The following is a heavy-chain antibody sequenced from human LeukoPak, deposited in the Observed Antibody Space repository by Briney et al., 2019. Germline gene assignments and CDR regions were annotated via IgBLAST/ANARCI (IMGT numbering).Heavy chain of an antibody. V-gene: IGHV3-30*18. CDR1: GFTFSSYW. CDR3: AKQEQWLVLDY. Sequence: GGSLRLSCAASGFTFSSYWMSWVRQAPGKGLEWVAVISYDGSNKYYADSVKGRFTISRDNSKNTLYLQMNSLRAEDTAVYYCAKQEQWLVLDYWGQGTLVTVSS. CDR2: ISYDGSNK. J-gene: IGHJ4*02. D-gene: IGHD6-19*01.